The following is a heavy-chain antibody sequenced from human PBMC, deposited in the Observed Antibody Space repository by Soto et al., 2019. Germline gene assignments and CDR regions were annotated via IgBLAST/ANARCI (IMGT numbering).Heavy chain of an antibody. J-gene: IGHJ4*02. V-gene: IGHV3-21*01. D-gene: IGHD6-6*01. CDR2: ITSSSSYI. CDR3: AREFISSRLPFDS. CDR1: GFPFSSYS. Sequence: EVQLVESGGGLVKPGGSLRISCTASGFPFSSYSMNWVRQTPGNGLEWISSITSSSSYIFYADSLKGRFTISRDNAKNSLYLEMNSLRVEDTAVYYCAREFISSRLPFDSWGQGTLVTVSS.